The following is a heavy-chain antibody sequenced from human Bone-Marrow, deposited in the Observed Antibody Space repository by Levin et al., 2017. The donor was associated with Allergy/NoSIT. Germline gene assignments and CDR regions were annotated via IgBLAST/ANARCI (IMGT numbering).Heavy chain of an antibody. V-gene: IGHV5-51*01. CDR1: GYSFTTYW. CDR3: ARTPCGGDCYSFGWWGYYYGMDV. J-gene: IGHJ6*01. D-gene: IGHD2-21*02. Sequence: GESLKISCKGSGYSFTTYWIGWVRQMPGKGLEWMGIIHPGDSDTRYSPSFQGQVTISADKSSSTAYLQWSSLKASDTAMYYCARTPCGGDCYSFGWWGYYYGMDVWGQGTTVTVSS. CDR2: IHPGDSDT.